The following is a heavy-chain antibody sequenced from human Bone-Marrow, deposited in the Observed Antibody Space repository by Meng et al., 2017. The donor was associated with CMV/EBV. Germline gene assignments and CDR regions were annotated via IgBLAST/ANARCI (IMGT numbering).Heavy chain of an antibody. V-gene: IGHV1-8*01. Sequence: ASVKVSCKASGYTFSNYDIIWVRQATGQGLEWMGWMNPNSGNTGYAQKFQGRVTMTRNTSISTAYMELSSLRSEDTAVYYCAIPAGDFWSGQGSPDAFDIWGQGTMVTVSS. CDR2: MNPNSGNT. J-gene: IGHJ3*02. CDR1: GYTFSNYD. CDR3: AIPAGDFWSGQGSPDAFDI. D-gene: IGHD3-3*01.